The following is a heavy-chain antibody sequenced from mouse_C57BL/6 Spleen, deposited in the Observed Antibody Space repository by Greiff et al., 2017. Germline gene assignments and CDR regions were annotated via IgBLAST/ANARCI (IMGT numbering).Heavy chain of an antibody. CDR3: ARGGYGNWRIYYAMDY. CDR2: IYPGSGST. V-gene: IGHV1-55*01. D-gene: IGHD2-1*01. J-gene: IGHJ4*01. CDR1: GYTFTSYW. Sequence: VQLQQPGAELVKPGASVKMSCKASGYTFTSYWITWVKQRPGQGLEWIGDIYPGSGSTNYNEKFKSKATLTVDTSSSTAYMQLSSLTSEDSAVYYCARGGYGNWRIYYAMDYWGQGTSVTVSS.